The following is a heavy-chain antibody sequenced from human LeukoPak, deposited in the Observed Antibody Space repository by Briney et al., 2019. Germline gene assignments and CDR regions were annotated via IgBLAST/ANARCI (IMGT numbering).Heavy chain of an antibody. V-gene: IGHV4-31*03. CDR2: IYYSGST. Sequence: PSRTLSLTCTVSGGSISSGGYYWSWSRQHPGKGLEWIGYIYYSGSTYYNPSLKSRVTISVDTSKNQFSLKLSSVTAADTAVYYCARDYLRGYSSSPDAFDIWGQGTMVTVSS. D-gene: IGHD6-13*01. J-gene: IGHJ3*02. CDR3: ARDYLRGYSSSPDAFDI. CDR1: GGSISSGGYY.